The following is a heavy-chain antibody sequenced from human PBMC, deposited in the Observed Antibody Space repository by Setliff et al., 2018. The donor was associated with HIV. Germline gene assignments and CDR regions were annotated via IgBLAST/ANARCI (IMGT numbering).Heavy chain of an antibody. Sequence: SETLSLTCAFNGGSFSGYYWMWIRQSPGEGLEWIGEINHSGNTNYNPSLKSRVTMSGDTSKNHFSLKIKSVTAADTAVYYCARSGCGGETCYSSRGWFDPWGQGTRVTVSS. J-gene: IGHJ5*02. V-gene: IGHV4-34*01. CDR2: INHSGNT. CDR3: ARSGCGGETCYSSRGWFDP. CDR1: GGSFSGYY. D-gene: IGHD2-15*01.